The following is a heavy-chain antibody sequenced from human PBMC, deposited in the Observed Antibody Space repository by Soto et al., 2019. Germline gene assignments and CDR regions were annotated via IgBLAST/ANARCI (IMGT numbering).Heavy chain of an antibody. Sequence: GSLRLSCAASGFTFSSYAMHWVRQAPGKGLEWVAVISYDGSNKYYADSVKGRFTISRDNSKNTLYLQMNSLRAEDTAVYYCARVLGSGSYPNYYYYGMDVWGQGTTVTVSS. J-gene: IGHJ6*02. V-gene: IGHV3-30-3*01. CDR3: ARVLGSGSYPNYYYYGMDV. CDR1: GFTFSSYA. CDR2: ISYDGSNK. D-gene: IGHD3-10*01.